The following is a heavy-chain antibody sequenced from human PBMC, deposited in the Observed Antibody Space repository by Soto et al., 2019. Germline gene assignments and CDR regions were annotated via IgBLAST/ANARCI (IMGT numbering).Heavy chain of an antibody. Sequence: GGSLRLSCAPSGFTFSRYYMNWVRQAPGKGLEWVSSISTTSTYTHYADSLKGRFTISRDNAKKLLYLQMDSLRAEDTAVYYCARDDGLSSTNVKAFDIWGQGTKVTVSS. CDR1: GFTFSRYY. V-gene: IGHV3-21*01. CDR2: ISTTSTYT. J-gene: IGHJ3*02. CDR3: ARDDGLSSTNVKAFDI. D-gene: IGHD2-2*01.